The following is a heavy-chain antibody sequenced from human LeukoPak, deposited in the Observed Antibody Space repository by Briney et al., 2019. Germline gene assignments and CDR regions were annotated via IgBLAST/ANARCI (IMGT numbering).Heavy chain of an antibody. D-gene: IGHD3-16*02. CDR2: IKQDGSEK. CDR3: AREGGELSVSDNWFDP. J-gene: IGHJ5*02. CDR1: GFTFSSYW. Sequence: EGSLRLSCAASGFTFSSYWMSWVRQAPGKGLEWVANIKQDGSEKYYVDSVKGRFTISRDNAKNSLYLQMNSLRAEDTAVYYCAREGGELSVSDNWFDPWGQGTLVTVSS. V-gene: IGHV3-7*01.